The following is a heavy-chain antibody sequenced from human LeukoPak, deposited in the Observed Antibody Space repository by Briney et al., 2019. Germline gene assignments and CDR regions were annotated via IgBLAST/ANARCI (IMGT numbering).Heavy chain of an antibody. CDR3: ARLYSSGWPPECMDV. V-gene: IGHV1-18*01. J-gene: IGHJ6*02. D-gene: IGHD6-19*01. Sequence: ASVKVSCKASGYTFTNYAFSWVRQAPGQGLEWMGWISAYNGNTNYAQNFQGRVTMTTDTSTSTAYMELRSLRSDDTAVYYCARLYSSGWPPECMDVWGQGTTVTVSS. CDR2: ISAYNGNT. CDR1: GYTFTNYA.